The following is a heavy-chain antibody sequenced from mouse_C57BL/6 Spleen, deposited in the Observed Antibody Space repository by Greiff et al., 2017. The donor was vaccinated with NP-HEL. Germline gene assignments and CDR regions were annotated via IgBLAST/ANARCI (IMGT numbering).Heavy chain of an antibody. D-gene: IGHD2-4*01. J-gene: IGHJ3*01. CDR2: IDPSDSYT. CDR1: GYTFTSYW. CDR3: AKGLRQGAWFAY. Sequence: QVQLQQPGAELVKPGASVKLSCKASGYTFTSYWMQWVEQRPGQGLEWIGEIDPSDSYTNYNQKFKGKATLTVDTSSSTAYMQLSSLTSEDSAVYYCAKGLRQGAWFAYWGQGTLVTVSA. V-gene: IGHV1-50*01.